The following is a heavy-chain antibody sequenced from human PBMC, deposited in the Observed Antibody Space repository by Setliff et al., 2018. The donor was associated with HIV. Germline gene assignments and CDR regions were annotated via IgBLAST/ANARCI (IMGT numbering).Heavy chain of an antibody. CDR3: ASLAG. Sequence: GSLRLSCAASGFTFWSHSMLWVRQAPGKGLQWVAYISRGGDSIFYEDSVKGRFTISRDNAKNSLYLQMNSLRLEDTALYYCASLAGWGQGTLVTVSS. J-gene: IGHJ4*02. V-gene: IGHV3-48*04. CDR2: ISRGGDSI. CDR1: GFTFWSHS.